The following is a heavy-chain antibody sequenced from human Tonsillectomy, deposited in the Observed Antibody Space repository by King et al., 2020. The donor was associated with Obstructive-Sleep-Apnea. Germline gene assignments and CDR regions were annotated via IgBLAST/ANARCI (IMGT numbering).Heavy chain of an antibody. D-gene: IGHD3-16*01. CDR3: AKDLRYLGYYFDH. J-gene: IGHJ4*02. V-gene: IGHV3-33*06. Sequence: VQLVESGGGVVQPGRSLILSCTASGFTFSNYGMHWVRQAPGKGREWVAVIWHDGSNEYFADSAKGRFTISRDNSKNTLYLQMNRLRAGDTAVYYCAKDLRYLGYYFDHWGEGTLVTVSS. CDR1: GFTFSNYG. CDR2: IWHDGSNE.